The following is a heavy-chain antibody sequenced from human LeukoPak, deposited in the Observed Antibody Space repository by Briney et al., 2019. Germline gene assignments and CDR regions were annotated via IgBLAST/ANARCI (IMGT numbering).Heavy chain of an antibody. V-gene: IGHV4-61*02. D-gene: IGHD3-10*01. CDR3: ARNGESGEYDY. CDR1: GGSISSSTYY. CDR2: IYASGTT. J-gene: IGHJ4*02. Sequence: SETLSLTCSVSGGSISSSTYYWSWIRQPAGKGLEWIGRIYASGTTNYNPSLKSRVTISVDTSKDLFSLKLNSVTAADTAVYYCARNGESGEYDYWGQGTLVTVSS.